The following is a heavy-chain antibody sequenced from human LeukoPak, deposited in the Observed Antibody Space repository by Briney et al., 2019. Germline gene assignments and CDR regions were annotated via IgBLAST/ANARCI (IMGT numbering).Heavy chain of an antibody. CDR3: AKRRTFSSTDIAAAAPFDY. CDR2: ISGRDGRT. V-gene: IGHV3-23*01. D-gene: IGHD6-13*01. Sequence: GGSLRLSCAVSGLTFYTYAMSWVRQAPGKGLEWVSAISGRDGRTYYADSVKGRFTISRDNSKNTLYLQMNSLRAEDTAVYYCAKRRTFSSTDIAAAAPFDYWGQGTLVTVSS. CDR1: GLTFYTYA. J-gene: IGHJ4*02.